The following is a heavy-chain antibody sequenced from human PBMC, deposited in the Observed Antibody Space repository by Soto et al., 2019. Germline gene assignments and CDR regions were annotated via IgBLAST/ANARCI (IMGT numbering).Heavy chain of an antibody. D-gene: IGHD1-26*01. V-gene: IGHV1-2*04. CDR3: ARGGMRISGSYLDFFGY. CDR1: GYTFTGYY. Sequence: ASVKVSCKASGYTFTGYYMHWVRQAPGQGLEWMGWINPNSGGTNYAQKFQGWVTMTRDTSISTAYMELSRLRSDDTAVYYCARGGMRISGSYLDFFGYWGQGTLVTVSS. CDR2: INPNSGGT. J-gene: IGHJ4*02.